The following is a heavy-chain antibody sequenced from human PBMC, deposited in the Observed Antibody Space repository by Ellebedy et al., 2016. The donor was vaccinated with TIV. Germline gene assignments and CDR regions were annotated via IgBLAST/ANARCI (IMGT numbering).Heavy chain of an antibody. J-gene: IGHJ4*02. CDR1: GFTFSSYW. Sequence: GESLKISXAASGFTFSSYWMSWVRQAPGKGLEWVANIKQDGSEKYYVDSVKGRFTISRDNSKNTLYLQMNSLRAEDTAVYYCANTWLLLWFGELDDYWGQGTLVTVSS. CDR2: IKQDGSEK. D-gene: IGHD3-10*01. V-gene: IGHV3-7*03. CDR3: ANTWLLLWFGELDDY.